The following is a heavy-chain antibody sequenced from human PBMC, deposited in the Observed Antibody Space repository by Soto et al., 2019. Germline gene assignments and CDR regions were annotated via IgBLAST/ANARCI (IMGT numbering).Heavy chain of an antibody. Sequence: PGGSLRLSCAASGFTFSSYAMSWVRQAPGKGLEWVSAISGSGGSTYYADSVKGRFTISRDNSKNTLYLQMNSLRAEDTAVYSCAKWVNFWSGYEFYNWFDPWGQGTLVTVSS. J-gene: IGHJ5*02. CDR2: ISGSGGST. CDR1: GFTFSSYA. CDR3: AKWVNFWSGYEFYNWFDP. D-gene: IGHD3-3*01. V-gene: IGHV3-23*01.